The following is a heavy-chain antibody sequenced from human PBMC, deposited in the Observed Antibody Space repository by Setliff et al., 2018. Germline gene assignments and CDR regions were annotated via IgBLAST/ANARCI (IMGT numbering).Heavy chain of an antibody. CDR1: GGSFSNYY. CDR3: RYWSGYYNNDY. V-gene: IGHV4-34*01. Sequence: SETLSLTCTVYGGSFSNYYWGWIRQSPGKGLEWIGEINDSGTTNYSPSPKSRVTISLDASTNQFSLKLRSVSAADTAVYYCRYWSGYYNNDYWGQGTLVTVSS. J-gene: IGHJ4*02. CDR2: INDSGTT. D-gene: IGHD3-3*01.